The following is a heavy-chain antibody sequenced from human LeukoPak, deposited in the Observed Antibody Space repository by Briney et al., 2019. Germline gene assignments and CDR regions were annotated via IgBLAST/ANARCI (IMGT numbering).Heavy chain of an antibody. Sequence: GGSLRLSCAASGFTFSSYNMNWVRQAPGKGLEWVSSISSSGSYIYYADSVKGRFSSSRDNAKNSLFLQMNSLRAEDTAVYYCARVLEASTFDPWGQGTLVTVSS. V-gene: IGHV3-21*01. CDR2: ISSSGSYI. J-gene: IGHJ5*02. D-gene: IGHD1-1*01. CDR3: ARVLEASTFDP. CDR1: GFTFSSYN.